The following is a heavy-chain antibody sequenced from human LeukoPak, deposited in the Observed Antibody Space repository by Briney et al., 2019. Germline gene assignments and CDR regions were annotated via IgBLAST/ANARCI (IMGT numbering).Heavy chain of an antibody. CDR3: ARDDYGGNYYYYYYMDV. CDR1: GFTFSSYS. V-gene: IGHV3-48*04. CDR2: ISSTGSTI. Sequence: QTGGSLRLSCAASGFTFSSYSMNWVRQAPGKGLEWVSYISSTGSTIYYADSVTGRFTISRDNAKNSLYLQMNSLRAEDTAVYYCARDDYGGNYYYYYYMDVWGKGTTVTISS. D-gene: IGHD4-23*01. J-gene: IGHJ6*03.